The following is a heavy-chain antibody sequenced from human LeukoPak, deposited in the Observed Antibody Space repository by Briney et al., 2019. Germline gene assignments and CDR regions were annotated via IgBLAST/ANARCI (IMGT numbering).Heavy chain of an antibody. Sequence: PGRCLRLSCVASGFTFSSYAMHWVRQAPGKGLEWVAVILSVGTQKLHADSVKGRFTISRDNSKNTLCLQMNSLRAADTAVYHCARAREMTTMGLIDYWGQGTLATISS. CDR2: ILSVGTQK. D-gene: IGHD5-24*01. V-gene: IGHV3-30*04. CDR1: GFTFSSYA. J-gene: IGHJ4*02. CDR3: ARAREMTTMGLIDY.